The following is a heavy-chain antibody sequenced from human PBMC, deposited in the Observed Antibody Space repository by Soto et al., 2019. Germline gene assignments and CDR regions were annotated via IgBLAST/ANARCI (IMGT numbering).Heavy chain of an antibody. CDR1: GGTFSSYA. CDR2: IIPIFGTA. V-gene: IGHV1-69*13. CDR3: ASVGHTPHDYGYYGRRLDYYYNYGMDV. D-gene: IGHD4-17*01. J-gene: IGHJ6*02. Sequence: SVKVSCKASGGTFSSYAISWVRQAPGQGLEWMGGIIPIFGTANYAQKFQGRVTITADESTSTAYMELSSLRSEDTAVYYCASVGHTPHDYGYYGRRLDYYYNYGMDVWGQGTTVTVSS.